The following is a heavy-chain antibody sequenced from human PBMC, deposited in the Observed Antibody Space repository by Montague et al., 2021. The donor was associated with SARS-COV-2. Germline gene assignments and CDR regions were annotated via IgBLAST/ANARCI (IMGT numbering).Heavy chain of an antibody. CDR2: IYSSGSA. D-gene: IGHD6-6*01. Sequence: SETLSLTCTVSGGSINDYYWTWVRQPAGEGLEWIGRIYSSGSANYNPXLESRVTMSLDTSKNQFSLNVNSVTAADTAVYYCARMALASSSSDFDYWGQGTLVTVSS. V-gene: IGHV4-4*07. CDR1: GGSINDYY. CDR3: ARMALASSSSDFDY. J-gene: IGHJ4*02.